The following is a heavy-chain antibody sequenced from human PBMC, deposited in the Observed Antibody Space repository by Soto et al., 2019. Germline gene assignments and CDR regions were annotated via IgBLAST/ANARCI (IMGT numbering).Heavy chain of an antibody. D-gene: IGHD5-18*01. CDR2: IYYSGSTGST. CDR1: GGSISRYY. J-gene: IGHJ4*02. CDR3: ARRRIQLWNPFDY. V-gene: IGHV4-59*12. Sequence: SETVSLSCTVSGGSISRYYWSWIRQPPGKGLEWIGYIYYSGSTGSTNYNPSLKRRVTISVDTSKNQSSLKLSSVTAADTAVYYCARRRIQLWNPFDYWGQGTLVTRSS.